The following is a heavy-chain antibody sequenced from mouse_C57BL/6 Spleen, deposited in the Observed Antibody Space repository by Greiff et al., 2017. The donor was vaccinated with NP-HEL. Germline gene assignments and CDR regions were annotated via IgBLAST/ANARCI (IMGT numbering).Heavy chain of an antibody. CDR2: IHPNSGST. D-gene: IGHD1-1*01. CDR1: GYTFTSYW. J-gene: IGHJ4*01. CDR3: AREILLYAMDY. V-gene: IGHV1-64*01. Sequence: QVQLKQPGAELVEPGASVKLSCKASGYTFTSYWMHWVKQRPGQGLEWIGMIHPNSGSTNYNEKFKSKATLTVDKSSSTAYMQLSSLTSEDSAVYYCAREILLYAMDYWGQGTSVTVSS.